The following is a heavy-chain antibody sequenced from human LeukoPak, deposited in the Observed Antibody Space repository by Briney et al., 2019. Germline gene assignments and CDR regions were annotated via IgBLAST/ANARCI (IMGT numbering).Heavy chain of an antibody. CDR1: GGTFSSYA. J-gene: IGHJ6*02. Sequence: GASVKVSCKASGGTFSSYAISWVRQAPGQGLEWMGGIIPIFGTANYAQKFQGRVTITADESTSTAYMELSSLRSEDTAVYYCARYCSSTSCYVDYYYYGMDVWGQGTTVTVSS. CDR2: IIPIFGTA. D-gene: IGHD2-2*01. V-gene: IGHV1-69*13. CDR3: ARYCSSTSCYVDYYYYGMDV.